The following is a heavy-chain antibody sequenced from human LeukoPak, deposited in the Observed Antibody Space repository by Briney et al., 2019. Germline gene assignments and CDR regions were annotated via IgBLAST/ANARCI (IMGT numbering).Heavy chain of an antibody. CDR1: GGSISSYY. J-gene: IGHJ6*03. CDR3: ARPVKGYIDSYHYMDV. D-gene: IGHD5-18*01. CDR2: ISDSGST. Sequence: PSETLSLTCTVSGGSISSYYWSWIRDPPGKGLEGIGYISDSGSTNYTPSLKGRVTIFADTSKNQFSLRLSSVTAADTAVYFCARPVKGYIDSYHYMDVWGKGTTVTVSS. V-gene: IGHV4-59*08.